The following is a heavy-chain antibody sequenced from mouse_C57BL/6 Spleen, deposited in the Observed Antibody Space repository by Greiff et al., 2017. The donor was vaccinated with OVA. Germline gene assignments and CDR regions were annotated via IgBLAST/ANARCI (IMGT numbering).Heavy chain of an antibody. CDR2: IYPGDGDT. CDR1: GYAFSSSW. Sequence: QVQLQQSGPELVKPGASVKISCKASGYAFSSSWMNWVKQRPGKGLEWIGRIYPGDGDTNYNGKFKGKATLTADKSSSTAYMQLSSLTSEDSAVYFCARAPTLYFDDWGQGTTLTVSS. D-gene: IGHD2-10*01. J-gene: IGHJ2*01. V-gene: IGHV1-82*01. CDR3: ARAPTLYFDD.